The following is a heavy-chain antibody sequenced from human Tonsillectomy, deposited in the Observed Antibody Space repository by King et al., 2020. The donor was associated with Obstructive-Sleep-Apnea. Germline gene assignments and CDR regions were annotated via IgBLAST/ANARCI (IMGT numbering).Heavy chain of an antibody. J-gene: IGHJ3*02. V-gene: IGHV5-10-1*01. D-gene: IGHD3-10*01. CDR1: GYSFSSYW. Sequence: EQLVQSGAEVKKPGESLRISCKGSGYSFSSYWISLVRQRPGKGLEWMGRINTSCSYTNYSPSLQGHVTISADKSISTAYLQWSSLKASDTAMYYCARHYYGSGSYYGDAFDIWGQGTMVTVSS. CDR3: ARHYYGSGSYYGDAFDI. CDR2: INTSCSYT.